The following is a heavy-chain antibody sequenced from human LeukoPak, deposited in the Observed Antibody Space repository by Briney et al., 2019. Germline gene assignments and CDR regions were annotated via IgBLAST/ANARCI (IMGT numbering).Heavy chain of an antibody. Sequence: GGSLRLSCAASGFTFSSYGMHWVRQAPGKGLEWVAVISYDGSNKYYADSVKGRFTISRDNSKNTLYLQMNSLRAEDTAVYYCAKALWFGELFNFDYWGQGTLVTVSS. CDR2: ISYDGSNK. J-gene: IGHJ4*02. V-gene: IGHV3-30*18. CDR1: GFTFSSYG. CDR3: AKALWFGELFNFDY. D-gene: IGHD3-10*01.